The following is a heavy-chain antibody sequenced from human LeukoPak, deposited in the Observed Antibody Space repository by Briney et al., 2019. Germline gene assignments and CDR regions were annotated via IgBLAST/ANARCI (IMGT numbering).Heavy chain of an antibody. Sequence: ASVKVSCKVSGYTFTDYYMHWVQQAPGKGLEWMGLVDPEDGETIYAEKFQGRVTITADTSTDTAYMELSSLRSEDTAVYSCATDDDYYMDVWGKGTTVTVSS. J-gene: IGHJ6*03. CDR3: ATDDDYYMDV. CDR2: VDPEDGET. CDR1: GYTFTDYY. V-gene: IGHV1-69-2*01.